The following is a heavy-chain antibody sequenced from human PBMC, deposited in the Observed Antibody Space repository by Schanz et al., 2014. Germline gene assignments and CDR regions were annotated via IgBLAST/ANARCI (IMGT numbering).Heavy chain of an antibody. J-gene: IGHJ2*01. V-gene: IGHV4-61*02. CDR1: GGSIRSGTYY. D-gene: IGHD1-1*01. CDR2: VFPNGIT. Sequence: QVQLQESGPGLVKPSQTLSLTCTVSGGSIRSGTYYWSWIRQPAGKALEWVGRVFPNGITNYNPSLKTRVTISLNASRNQFSLTLTALTAADTAVYYCARDTTWRLDLWGRGTLVTVSS. CDR3: ARDTTWRLDL.